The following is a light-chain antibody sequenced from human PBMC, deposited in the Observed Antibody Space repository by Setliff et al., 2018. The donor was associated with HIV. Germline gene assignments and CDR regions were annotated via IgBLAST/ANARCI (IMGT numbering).Light chain of an antibody. CDR3: SSYTSSTPLYV. Sequence: QSALTQPASVSGSPGQSITISCTGASSDVGGYSFVSWYQQHPGKAPNLMIYDVSYRPSGVSDRFSGSKSGNTASLTISGLQAEDEADYYCSSYTSSTPLYVFGTGTKVTVL. CDR2: DVS. CDR1: SSDVGGYSF. V-gene: IGLV2-14*03. J-gene: IGLJ1*01.